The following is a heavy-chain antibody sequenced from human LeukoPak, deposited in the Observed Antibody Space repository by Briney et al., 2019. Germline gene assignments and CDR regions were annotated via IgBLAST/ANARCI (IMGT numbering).Heavy chain of an antibody. D-gene: IGHD6-6*01. V-gene: IGHV3-7*01. J-gene: IGHJ4*02. CDR1: GFTFDDYG. CDR2: IKQDGSEK. CDR3: ASPSLAARTFDY. Sequence: PGGSLRLSCAASGFTFDDYGMSWVRQAPGKGLEWVANIKQDGSEKYYVDSVKGRFTISRDNAKNSLYLQMNSLRAEDTAVYYCASPSLAARTFDYWGQGTLVTVSS.